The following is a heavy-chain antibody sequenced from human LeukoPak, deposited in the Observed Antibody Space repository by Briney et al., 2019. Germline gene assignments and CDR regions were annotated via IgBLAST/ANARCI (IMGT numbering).Heavy chain of an antibody. D-gene: IGHD6-19*01. J-gene: IGHJ4*02. Sequence: GGSLRLSCAVSGFTFSMYAMAWVRQAPGKGLEWVSGISDNTYYADSVRGRFTISRDNSKNTLYLQMNSLRAEDTAVYYCARERSLEIAVAGTIFDYWGQGTLVTVSS. CDR3: ARERSLEIAVAGTIFDY. CDR1: GFTFSMYA. CDR2: ISDNT. V-gene: IGHV3-23*01.